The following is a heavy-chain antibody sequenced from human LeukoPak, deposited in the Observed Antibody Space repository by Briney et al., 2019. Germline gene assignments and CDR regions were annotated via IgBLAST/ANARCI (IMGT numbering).Heavy chain of an antibody. J-gene: IGHJ4*02. CDR1: GFPFSDFY. D-gene: IGHD7-27*01. CDR3: TRDRWGKYYIDY. V-gene: IGHV3-11*01. Sequence: KPGGSLRLSCATSGFPFSDFYMSWIRQAPGKGLEWVSYISSSATTIYYADSVRGRFTVSRDNAKNSLYLQMNNLRAEDTAVYYCTRDRWGKYYIDYWGQGTLVTVSS. CDR2: ISSSATTI.